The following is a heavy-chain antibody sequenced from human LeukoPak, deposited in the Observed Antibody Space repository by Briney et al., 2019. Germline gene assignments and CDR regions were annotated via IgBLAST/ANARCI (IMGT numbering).Heavy chain of an antibody. CDR1: GDSVSSNTAA. Sequence: SQTLSLTCAISGDSVSSNTAAWHWIRQSPSRGLEWLGRTFYRSKWYTGYAVSVRSRITITSDTSKNQFTLHLSSVTPEDPAVYFCARDMCGSGVCYSSYAFDVWAQGTKVTVFS. V-gene: IGHV6-1*01. D-gene: IGHD2-15*01. CDR3: ARDMCGSGVCYSSYAFDV. J-gene: IGHJ3*01. CDR2: TFYRSKWYT.